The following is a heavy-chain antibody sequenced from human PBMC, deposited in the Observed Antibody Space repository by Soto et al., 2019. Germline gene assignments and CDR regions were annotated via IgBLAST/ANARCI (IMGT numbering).Heavy chain of an antibody. D-gene: IGHD6-19*01. CDR2: IPHDGSNK. CDR3: ARHLRIAVAALGY. Sequence: PGDSLSLSCAPAGFTLSSYATHWVRQAPGKGLGGVTLIPHDGSNKYYADSVKGRFTRSRDKSRNTLYLQMNSLRAEDTAVYYCARHLRIAVAALGYWGQGALVTVSS. V-gene: IGHV3-33*05. J-gene: IGHJ4*02. CDR1: GFTLSSYA.